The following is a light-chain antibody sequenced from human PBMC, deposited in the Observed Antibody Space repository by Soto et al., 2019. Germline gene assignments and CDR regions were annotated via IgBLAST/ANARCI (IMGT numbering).Light chain of an antibody. V-gene: IGKV3-15*01. Sequence: EIVMTQSPATLSVSPGERATLSCRASQSVSSTLAWYQQKPGQAPRLLIYGASTRATGIPARFSGSGSGTEFTLNISSLQSEDFAVYYCQQYNNWPPDRLTFGGGPKVEIK. CDR2: GAS. CDR1: QSVSST. J-gene: IGKJ4*01. CDR3: QQYNNWPPDRLT.